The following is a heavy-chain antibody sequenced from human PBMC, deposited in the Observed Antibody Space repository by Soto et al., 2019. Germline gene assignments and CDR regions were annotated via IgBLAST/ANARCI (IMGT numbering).Heavy chain of an antibody. D-gene: IGHD3-10*01. J-gene: IGHJ6*02. CDR1: GITFSDHY. CDR2: ISVTAGTI. CDR3: ARAPYYGSGTYYYYALDV. V-gene: IGHV3-11*01. Sequence: QVQLVESGGGLVKPGGSLRLSCEASGITFSDHYMTWIRQAPGKGLEWISYISVTAGTIYYADSVKGRFTISRDNAKNSLFLQLTSLTAEDTAVYYCARAPYYGSGTYYYYALDVWGQGTTVTVSS.